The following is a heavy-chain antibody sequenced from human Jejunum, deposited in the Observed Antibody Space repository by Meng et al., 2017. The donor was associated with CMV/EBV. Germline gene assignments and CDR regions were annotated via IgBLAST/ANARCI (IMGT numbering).Heavy chain of an antibody. CDR1: GFTFSSHS. V-gene: IGHV3-23*01. CDR2: ITGSGGNT. D-gene: IGHD2-15*01. Sequence: LSFSASGFTFSSHSMSWVRQAPGKGLKWVASITGSGGNTYYADSVKGRFTISRDNSKNTLYLQMNSLRADDTAVYYCARLSDSWGQGTRVTVSS. CDR3: ARLSDS. J-gene: IGHJ4*02.